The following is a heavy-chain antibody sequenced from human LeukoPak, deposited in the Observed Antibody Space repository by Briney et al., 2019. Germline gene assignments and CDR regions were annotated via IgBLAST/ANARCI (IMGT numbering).Heavy chain of an antibody. CDR2: LISSGAVT. D-gene: IGHD6-19*01. J-gene: IGHJ4*02. V-gene: IGHV3-23*01. CDR1: GFPFSNYA. Sequence: GGSLRLSCAASGFPFSNYAMSWVRQAPGKGLEWVSSLISSGAVTYYADSVKGRFTISRDNSKNTLYLQMNSLRAEDTAVYYCARRSGIAVAGAFDYWGQGTLVTVSS. CDR3: ARRSGIAVAGAFDY.